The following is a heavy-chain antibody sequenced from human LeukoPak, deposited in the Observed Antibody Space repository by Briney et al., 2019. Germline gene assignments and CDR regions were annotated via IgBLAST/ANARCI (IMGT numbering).Heavy chain of an antibody. J-gene: IGHJ4*02. Sequence: SETLSLTCTVSGGSISSSSYYWGWIRQPPGKGLEWIGSIYYSGSTYYNPSLKSRVTISVDTSKNQFSLKLRSVTAADTAVYYCARASIAAAGFDYWGQGTLVTVSS. V-gene: IGHV4-39*07. CDR1: GGSISSSSYY. CDR2: IYYSGST. D-gene: IGHD6-13*01. CDR3: ARASIAAAGFDY.